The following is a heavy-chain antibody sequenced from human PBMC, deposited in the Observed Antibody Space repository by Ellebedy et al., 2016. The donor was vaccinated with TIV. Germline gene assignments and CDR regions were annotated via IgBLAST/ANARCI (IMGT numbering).Heavy chain of an antibody. V-gene: IGHV1-46*01. Sequence: ASVKVSXXASGYTFTSYYMHWVRQAPGQGLEWIGIINPSGGSTSYAQKFQGRVTMTRDTSTSTVYMELSSLRSEDTAVYYCASHFMVRGVNYYYGMDVWGQGTTVTVSS. J-gene: IGHJ6*02. CDR1: GYTFTSYY. CDR2: INPSGGST. D-gene: IGHD3-10*01. CDR3: ASHFMVRGVNYYYGMDV.